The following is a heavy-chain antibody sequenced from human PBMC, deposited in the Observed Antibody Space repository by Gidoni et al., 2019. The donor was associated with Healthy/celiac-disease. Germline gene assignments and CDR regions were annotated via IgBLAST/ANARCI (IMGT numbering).Heavy chain of an antibody. CDR2: ISYDGSNK. Sequence: QVQLVESGGGVVQPGRSLRLSCAASGFTFSSYGMHWVRQAPGKGLEWVAVISYDGSNKYYADSVKGRFTISRDNSKNTLYLQMNSLRAEDTAVYYCAKDWSVSDFWSGYYIGYYYYGMDVWGQGTTVTVSS. J-gene: IGHJ6*02. CDR3: AKDWSVSDFWSGYYIGYYYYGMDV. D-gene: IGHD3-3*01. V-gene: IGHV3-30*18. CDR1: GFTFSSYG.